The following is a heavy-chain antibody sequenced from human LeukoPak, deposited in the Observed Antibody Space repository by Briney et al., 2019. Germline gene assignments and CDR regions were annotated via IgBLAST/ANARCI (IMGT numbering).Heavy chain of an antibody. V-gene: IGHV1-2*02. J-gene: IGHJ5*02. D-gene: IGHD1-26*01. CDR2: ISTNSDIR. CDR3: ARDWDAMNNCFDP. Sequence: ASVKVSCKASGYTFTGYYMHWVRQAPGQGLEWMGWISTNSDIRTYAQTLQGRFTMTTDTATTTAYMELNNLTFDDTAVYYCARDWDAMNNCFDPWGQGTPVTVSP. CDR1: GYTFTGYY.